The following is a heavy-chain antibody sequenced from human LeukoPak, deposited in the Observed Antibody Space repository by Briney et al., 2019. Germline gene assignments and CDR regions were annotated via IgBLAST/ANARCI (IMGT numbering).Heavy chain of an antibody. D-gene: IGHD2-2*01. CDR3: ARATDCSSTSCLADYWYFDL. Sequence: SETLSLTCTVSGGSISSSSYYWGWIRQPPGKGLEWIGSIYYSGSTYYNPSLKSRVTISVDTSKNQFSLKLSSVTAADTAVYYCARATDCSSTSCLADYWYFDLWGRGTLVTVSS. CDR2: IYYSGST. CDR1: GGSISSSSYY. J-gene: IGHJ2*01. V-gene: IGHV4-39*01.